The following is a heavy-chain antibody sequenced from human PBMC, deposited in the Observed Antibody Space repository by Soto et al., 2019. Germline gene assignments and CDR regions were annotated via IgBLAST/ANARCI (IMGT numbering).Heavy chain of an antibody. CDR3: ARSSRITMVRGGFSHYYGMDV. CDR1: GGTFSSYA. D-gene: IGHD3-10*01. CDR2: IIPIFGTA. J-gene: IGHJ6*02. V-gene: IGHV1-69*06. Sequence: QVQLVQSGAEVKKPGSSVKVSCEASGGTFSSYAISWVRQAPGQGLEWMGGIIPIFGTANYAQKFQGRVTITADKATSPAYMELSSLRSEDTAVYYCARSSRITMVRGGFSHYYGMDVWGQGTTVTVSS.